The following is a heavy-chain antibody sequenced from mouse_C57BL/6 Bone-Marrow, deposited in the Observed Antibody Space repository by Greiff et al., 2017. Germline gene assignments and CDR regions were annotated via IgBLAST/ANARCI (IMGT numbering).Heavy chain of an antibody. CDR2: ISGGGGNT. Sequence: EVQVVESGGGLVKPGGSLKLSCAASGFTFSSYTLSWVRQTPEKRLEWVATISGGGGNTYYPDSVKGRFTISRDNATNTLYLQMSSLRSEDTALYYCARHGGCRPYYFDYWGQGTTLTVSS. J-gene: IGHJ2*01. CDR1: GFTFSSYT. CDR3: ARHGGCRPYYFDY. V-gene: IGHV5-9*01.